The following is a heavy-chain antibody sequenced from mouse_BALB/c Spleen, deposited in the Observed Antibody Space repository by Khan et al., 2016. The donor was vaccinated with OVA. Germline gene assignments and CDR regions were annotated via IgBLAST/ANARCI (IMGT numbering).Heavy chain of an antibody. CDR3: ARWPRGY. Sequence: VQLKQSGAELVKPGASVKLSCTASGYNIKDTYMHWVKQRPEQGLEWIGRIDPANGNTEYDPKFQGKATITADTPSNTAYLQLSSLTSEDTAVXYCARWPRGYWGQGTTLTVSS. CDR2: IDPANGNT. J-gene: IGHJ2*01. V-gene: IGHV14-3*02. CDR1: GYNIKDTY.